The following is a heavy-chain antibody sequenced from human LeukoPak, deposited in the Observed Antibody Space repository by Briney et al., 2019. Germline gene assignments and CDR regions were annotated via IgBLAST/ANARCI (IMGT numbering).Heavy chain of an antibody. V-gene: IGHV4-39*07. CDR2: IYYSGST. Sequence: SETLSLTCTVSGGSISSSSYYWGWIRQPPGKGLEWIGSIYYSGSTYYNPSLKSRVTISVDTSKSQFSLKLSSVTAADTAVYYCARVGRGVGGTELDYWGQGTLVTVSS. CDR3: ARVGRGVGGTELDY. D-gene: IGHD2-15*01. CDR1: GGSISSSSYY. J-gene: IGHJ4*02.